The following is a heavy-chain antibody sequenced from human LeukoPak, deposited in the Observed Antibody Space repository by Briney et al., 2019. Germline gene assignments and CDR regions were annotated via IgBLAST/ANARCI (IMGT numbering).Heavy chain of an antibody. D-gene: IGHD2-2*01. CDR3: ASWIVVVPAARGAFDI. CDR1: GGSISSYY. CDR2: IYYSGST. V-gene: IGHV4-59*01. J-gene: IGHJ3*02. Sequence: KPSETLSLTCTVSGGSISSYYWSWIRQPPGKGLEWIGYIYYSGSTNYNPSLKSRVTVSVDTSKNQFSLKLSSVTAADTAVYYCASWIVVVPAARGAFDIRGQGTMVTVSS.